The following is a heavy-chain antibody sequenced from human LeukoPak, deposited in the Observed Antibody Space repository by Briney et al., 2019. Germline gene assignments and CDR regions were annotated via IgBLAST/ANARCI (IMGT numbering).Heavy chain of an antibody. CDR1: GGSISSSSYY. V-gene: IGHV4-39*07. CDR3: ARDRSTDFWSGYYTNYFDY. D-gene: IGHD3-3*01. CDR2: INHSGST. J-gene: IGHJ4*02. Sequence: SETLSLTCTVSGGSISSSSYYWSWIRQPPGKGLEWIGEINHSGSTNYNPSLKSRVTISVDTSKNQFSLKLSSVTAADTAVYYCARDRSTDFWSGYYTNYFDYWGQGTLVTVSS.